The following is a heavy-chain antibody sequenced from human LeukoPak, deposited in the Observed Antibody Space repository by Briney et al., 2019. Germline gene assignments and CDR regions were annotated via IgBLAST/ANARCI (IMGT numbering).Heavy chain of an antibody. CDR1: GYTFTVYY. J-gene: IGHJ4*02. V-gene: IGHV1-2*02. CDR3: ARDEGRGGDLGY. CDR2: IVPNNGDT. Sequence: ASVKVSCKASGYTFTVYYIHWVRQAPGQGLEWMGWIVPNNGDTHYAQKFQGRVTMTRDTSISTAYIELSRLTSDDTAVYFCARDEGRGGDLGYWGQGTLVSVSS. D-gene: IGHD3-10*01.